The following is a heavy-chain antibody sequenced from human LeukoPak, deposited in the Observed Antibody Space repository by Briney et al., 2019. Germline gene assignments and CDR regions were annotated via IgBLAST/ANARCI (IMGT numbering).Heavy chain of an antibody. CDR1: GGSFSGYY. CDR2: INHSGST. CDR3: ARDGDNCSGGSCYLS. J-gene: IGHJ4*02. D-gene: IGHD2-15*01. Sequence: SETLSLTCAVYGGSFSGYYWSWIRQPPGKGLEWIGEINHSGSTNYNPFLKSRVTISVDTSKNQFSLKLSSVTAADTAVYYCARDGDNCSGGSCYLSWGQGTLVTVSS. V-gene: IGHV4-34*01.